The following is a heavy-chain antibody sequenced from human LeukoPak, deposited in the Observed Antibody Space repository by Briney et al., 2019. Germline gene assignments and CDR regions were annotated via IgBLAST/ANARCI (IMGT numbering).Heavy chain of an antibody. CDR3: AREAATPYSGSYYNWFDP. J-gene: IGHJ5*02. Sequence: ASVKVSCKASGYTFTSYGISWGRQAPGQGLEWMGGISAYSGNTNYAQKLQGRVTMTTDTSTSTAYMELRSLRSDDTAVYYCAREAATPYSGSYYNWFDPWGQGTLVTVSS. CDR1: GYTFTSYG. D-gene: IGHD1-26*01. V-gene: IGHV1-18*01. CDR2: ISAYSGNT.